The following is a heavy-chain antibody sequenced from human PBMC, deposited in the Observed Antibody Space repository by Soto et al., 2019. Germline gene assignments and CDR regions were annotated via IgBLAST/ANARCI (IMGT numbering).Heavy chain of an antibody. Sequence: WTWIRKPPGQGPEWIGCIYYRGTTNYNASFNSRVIISLDTSKNQFSLKLTSVTTADTAVYYCARGGGSPYHDHEFDYWGQGILVTVSS. J-gene: IGHJ4*02. CDR2: IYYRGTT. CDR3: ARGGGSPYHDHEFDY. D-gene: IGHD2-2*01. V-gene: IGHV4-59*01.